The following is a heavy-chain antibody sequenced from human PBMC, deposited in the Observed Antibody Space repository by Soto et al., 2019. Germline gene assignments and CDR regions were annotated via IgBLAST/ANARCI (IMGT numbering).Heavy chain of an antibody. D-gene: IGHD4-17*01. Sequence: SGPTLVNPTQTLTLTCTFSGFSLSTSGVGVGWIRQPPGKALEWLALIYWDDDKRYSPSLKSRLTITKDTSKNQVVLTMTNMDPVDTATYYCAHISDYGDYDPHYYFDYGGQGTLVTVSS. CDR2: IYWDDDK. CDR1: GFSLSTSGVG. CDR3: AHISDYGDYDPHYYFDY. J-gene: IGHJ4*02. V-gene: IGHV2-5*02.